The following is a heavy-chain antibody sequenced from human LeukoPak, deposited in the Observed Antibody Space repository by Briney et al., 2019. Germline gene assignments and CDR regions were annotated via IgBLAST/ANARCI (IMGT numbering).Heavy chain of an antibody. CDR2: IIPILGIA. D-gene: IGHD1-1*01. CDR1: GGTFSSYA. Sequence: GASVKVSCKASGGTFSSYAISWVRQAPGQGLEWMGRIIPILGIANYAQKFQGRVTITADESTSTAYMELSSLRSEDTAVYYCARTQPVRGESDYWGQGTLVTVSS. V-gene: IGHV1-69*04. CDR3: ARTQPVRGESDY. J-gene: IGHJ4*02.